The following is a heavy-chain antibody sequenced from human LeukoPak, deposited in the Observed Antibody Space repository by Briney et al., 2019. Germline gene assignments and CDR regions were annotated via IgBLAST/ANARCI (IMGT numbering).Heavy chain of an antibody. CDR1: GVTFITYA. CDR2: ISGRGGST. V-gene: IGHV3-23*01. D-gene: IGHD1-14*01. Sequence: GGSLRLSCSPSGVTFITYAMSWVPEAPGKGLGWGSAISGRGGSTYYAASVKGGFTISRENSKNTLYLQMNTLRAEDTAVYYCAKDKRVAVTGMSYYWGHGALVTVSS. J-gene: IGHJ4*01. CDR3: AKDKRVAVTGMSYY.